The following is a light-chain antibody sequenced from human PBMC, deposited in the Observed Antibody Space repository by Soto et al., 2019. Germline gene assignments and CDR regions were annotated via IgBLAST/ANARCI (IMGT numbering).Light chain of an antibody. CDR3: HQLDSYPIT. J-gene: IGKJ5*01. CDR2: AAS. V-gene: IGKV1-9*01. CDR1: QGISSY. Sequence: IQLTQSPSSLSASVGDRVTITCRASQGISSYLAWYQQKPGKAPKLLIYAASTLQSGVPLRFSGSGSGTDFTLTISSLQPEDFATYYCHQLDSYPITFGQGTRLEIK.